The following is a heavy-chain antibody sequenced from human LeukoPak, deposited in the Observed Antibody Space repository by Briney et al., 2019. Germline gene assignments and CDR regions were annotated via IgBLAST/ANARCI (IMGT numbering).Heavy chain of an antibody. V-gene: IGHV1-69*05. D-gene: IGHD2-2*01. CDR1: GGTFSSYA. Sequence: GASVKVSCKASGGTFSSYAISWVRQAPGQGLEWMGGIIPIFGTANYAQKFQGRVTITTDESTSTAYMELSSLRSEDTAVYYCASSLGYCSSTSCSTAYYYYYMDVWGKGTTVTVSS. CDR2: IIPIFGTA. J-gene: IGHJ6*03. CDR3: ASSLGYCSSTSCSTAYYYYYMDV.